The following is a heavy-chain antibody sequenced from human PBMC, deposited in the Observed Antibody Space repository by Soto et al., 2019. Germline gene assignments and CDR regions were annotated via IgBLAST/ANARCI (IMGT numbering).Heavy chain of an antibody. CDR1: SGSFSGYY. CDR2: ISQSGNT. Sequence: SETLSLTCSIYSGSFSGYYWNWIRQPPGKGLEWIGEISQSGNTNYSPSLKSRVSISIDTSKKQFSLNLASVSAADTAVYYCARAPKVSGSSQTRPDFWGQGTLVTVSS. CDR3: ARAPKVSGSSQTRPDF. D-gene: IGHD6-6*01. J-gene: IGHJ4*02. V-gene: IGHV4-34*01.